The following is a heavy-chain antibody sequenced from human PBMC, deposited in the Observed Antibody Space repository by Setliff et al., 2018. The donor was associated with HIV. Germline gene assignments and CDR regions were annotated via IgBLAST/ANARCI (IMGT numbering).Heavy chain of an antibody. D-gene: IGHD3-22*01. V-gene: IGHV4-39*07. J-gene: IGHJ1*01. CDR2: IDYSGST. CDR3: ARGLHYYDSRGYYD. Sequence: SETLSLTCTVSVGSISSSSYYWGWFRQPPGKGLEWIGSIDYSGSTYYNPSLKSRVTISVDMSKKEFSLKLTSVTAADTAVYYCARGLHYYDSRGYYDWGQGTLVTVSS. CDR1: VGSISSSSYY.